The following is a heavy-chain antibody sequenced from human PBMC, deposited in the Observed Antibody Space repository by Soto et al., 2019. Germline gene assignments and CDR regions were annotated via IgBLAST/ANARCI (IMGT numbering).Heavy chain of an antibody. Sequence: GASVKVSCKASGYTFTSYYMHWVRQAPGQGLEWLGIINPSGGSASYAQKFQGRVTMTRDTSTSTIYMELTSLRSEDTAVYYCATRAYCSGGSCYSALDYWGQGTLVTVSS. J-gene: IGHJ4*02. V-gene: IGHV1-46*01. CDR1: GYTFTSYY. CDR2: INPSGGSA. D-gene: IGHD2-15*01. CDR3: ATRAYCSGGSCYSALDY.